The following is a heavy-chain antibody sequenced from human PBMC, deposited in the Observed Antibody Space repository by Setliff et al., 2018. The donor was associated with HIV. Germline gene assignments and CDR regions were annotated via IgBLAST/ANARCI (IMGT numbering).Heavy chain of an antibody. Sequence: SETLSLTCAVSGDSMNTNDWWGWIRQPPGKGLAWIGYISNSGKTYYNPSLNCRVTMSIDTSKNQLSLNLDSVTAVDTAVYYCARTVPYSSNQDAFDIWGQGTMVTVSS. V-gene: IGHV4-28*01. J-gene: IGHJ3*02. CDR3: ARTVPYSSNQDAFDI. CDR1: GDSMNTNDW. CDR2: ISNSGKT. D-gene: IGHD4-4*01.